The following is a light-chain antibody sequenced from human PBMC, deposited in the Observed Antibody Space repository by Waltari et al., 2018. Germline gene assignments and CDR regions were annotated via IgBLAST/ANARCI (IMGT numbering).Light chain of an antibody. CDR2: DVT. CDR1: NRDVGGYAY. V-gene: IGLV2-8*01. J-gene: IGLJ2*01. CDR3: SSHAGSDSFL. Sequence: QSALTQPPSASGSPGQSVTTSCSGPNRDVGGYAYASWYQHQPGKAPKLIIYDVTKRPSGVPDRFSGSKSGNTASLTVTGLQAEDEADYYCSSHAGSDSFLFGGGTKLTVL.